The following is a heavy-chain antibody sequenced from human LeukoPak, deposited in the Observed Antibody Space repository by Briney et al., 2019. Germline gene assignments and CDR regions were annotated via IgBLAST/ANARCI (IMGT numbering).Heavy chain of an antibody. CDR3: ARRGYYGSGSYYDDNWFDP. Sequence: SETLSLTCTVSGVSISSSSYYWGWIRQPPGKGLEWIGSIYYSGSTYYNPSLKSRVTISVDTSKNQFSLKLSSVTAADTAVYYCARRGYYGSGSYYDDNWFDPWGQGTLVTVSS. V-gene: IGHV4-39*01. CDR1: GVSISSSSYY. D-gene: IGHD3-10*01. J-gene: IGHJ5*02. CDR2: IYYSGST.